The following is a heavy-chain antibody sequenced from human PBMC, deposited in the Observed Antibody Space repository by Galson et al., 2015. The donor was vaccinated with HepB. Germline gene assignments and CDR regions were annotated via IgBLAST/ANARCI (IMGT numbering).Heavy chain of an antibody. V-gene: IGHV1-2*06. CDR3: ARELGYCSSTSCHSFDY. Sequence: SVKVSCKASGYTFTGYYMHWVRQAPGQGLEWMGRINPNSGGTNYAQKFQGRVTMTRDTSISTAYMELSRLRSDDTAVYYCARELGYCSSTSCHSFDYWGQGTLVTVSS. D-gene: IGHD2-2*01. CDR2: INPNSGGT. CDR1: GYTFTGYY. J-gene: IGHJ4*02.